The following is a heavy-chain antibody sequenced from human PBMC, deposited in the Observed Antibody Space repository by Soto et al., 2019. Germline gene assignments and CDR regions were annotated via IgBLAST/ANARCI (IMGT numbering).Heavy chain of an antibody. CDR2: IDPSDSYT. Sequence: PGESLKISCKGSGYSFTSYWISWVRQMPGKGLEWMGRIDPSDSYTNYSPSFQGHVTISADKSISTAYLQWSSLKASDTAMYYCARHLFPNPGTNYYYGMDVWGQGTTVTVSS. CDR1: GYSFTSYW. V-gene: IGHV5-10-1*01. J-gene: IGHJ6*02. D-gene: IGHD1-1*01. CDR3: ARHLFPNPGTNYYYGMDV.